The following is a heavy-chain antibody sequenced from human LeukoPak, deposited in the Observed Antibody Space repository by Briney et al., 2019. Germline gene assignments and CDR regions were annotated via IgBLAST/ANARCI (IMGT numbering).Heavy chain of an antibody. Sequence: PGGSLRLSCAASGFTFSSYAMSWVRQAPGKGLEWVSAISGSGGSTYYADSVKGRFTISRDNAKNSLYLQMNSLRADDTAVYYCARFAAGGSYYYYMDVWGKGTTATVSS. CDR2: ISGSGGST. D-gene: IGHD3-10*01. CDR1: GFTFSSYA. J-gene: IGHJ6*03. V-gene: IGHV3-23*01. CDR3: ARFAAGGSYYYYMDV.